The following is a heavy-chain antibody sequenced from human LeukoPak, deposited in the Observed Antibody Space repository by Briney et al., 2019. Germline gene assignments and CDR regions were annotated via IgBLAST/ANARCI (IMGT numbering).Heavy chain of an antibody. Sequence: GGTLRLSCAASGFTFSSYGMSWVRQAPGKGLEWVANIKQDGSEKYYVDSVKGRFTISRDNAKNSLYLQMNSLRAEDTAVYYCAREDTATTWYYYYYYMDVWGKGTTVTVSS. CDR3: AREDTATTWYYYYYYMDV. CDR2: IKQDGSEK. CDR1: GFTFSSYG. J-gene: IGHJ6*03. V-gene: IGHV3-7*01. D-gene: IGHD5-18*01.